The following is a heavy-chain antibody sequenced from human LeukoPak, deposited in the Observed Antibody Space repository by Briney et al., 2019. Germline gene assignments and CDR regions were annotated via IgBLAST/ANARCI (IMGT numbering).Heavy chain of an antibody. CDR2: IYSGGST. CDR3: ARGYCSSTSCTNDY. Sequence: PGGSLRLSCAASGFTVSSNFMSWVRQAPGKGLEWVSVIYSGGSTYYADSVKGRFTIPRDNSKNTLYLQMGSLRAEDMAVYYCARGYCSSTSCTNDYWGQGTLVTVSS. D-gene: IGHD2-2*01. V-gene: IGHV3-66*01. J-gene: IGHJ4*02. CDR1: GFTVSSNF.